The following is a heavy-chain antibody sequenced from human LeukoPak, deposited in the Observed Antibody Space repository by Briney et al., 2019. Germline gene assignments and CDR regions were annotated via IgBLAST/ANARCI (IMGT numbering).Heavy chain of an antibody. D-gene: IGHD3-22*01. Sequence: GGSLRLSCAASGFTVSSNYMSWVRQAPGKGLEWVSVIYSGGSTYYADSVKGRFTISRDNSKNTLYLQMNSLRAEDTAVYYCARGGYDSSGYYFDYWGQGTLVTVSS. CDR3: ARGGYDSSGYYFDY. V-gene: IGHV3-66*01. CDR1: GFTVSSNY. CDR2: IYSGGST. J-gene: IGHJ4*02.